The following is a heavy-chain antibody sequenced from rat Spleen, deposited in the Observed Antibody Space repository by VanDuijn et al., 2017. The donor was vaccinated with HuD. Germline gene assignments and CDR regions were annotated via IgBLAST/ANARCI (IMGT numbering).Heavy chain of an antibody. CDR2: ISSGGGHT. V-gene: IGHV5S13*01. CDR3: ATDPWY. J-gene: IGHJ2*01. CDR1: GFXXXNYV. Sequence: EVQLVESGVGLVQPGXXXKLSCAXXGFXXXNYVLAWVRQAPTKGLERVPSISSGGGHTYYRDSVKGRFTNSRDNAKNTLYLQPNSLKSEDTAIYYCATDPWYWGQGVMVTVSS.